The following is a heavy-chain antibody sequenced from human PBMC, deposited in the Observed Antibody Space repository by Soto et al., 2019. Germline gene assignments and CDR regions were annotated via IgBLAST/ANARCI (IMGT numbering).Heavy chain of an antibody. J-gene: IGHJ4*02. Sequence: GGSLRLSCVLSGFTFSSYAMTWVRQAPGKGLEWVSTLNGRATEKYHADSVRGRFTISRDNSKSTLYLQMNSLRAEDSAIYYCAKGYSDSSWSHLDFWGQGTLVTVSS. V-gene: IGHV3-23*01. CDR1: GFTFSSYA. CDR3: AKGYSDSSWSHLDF. D-gene: IGHD6-13*01. CDR2: LNGRATEK.